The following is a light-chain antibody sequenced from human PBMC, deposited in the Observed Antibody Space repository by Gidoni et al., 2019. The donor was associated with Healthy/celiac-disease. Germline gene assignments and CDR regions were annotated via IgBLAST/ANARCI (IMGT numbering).Light chain of an antibody. CDR1: KLGYKY. V-gene: IGLV3-1*01. Sequence: SYELTQPPSVSVSPGQTASITCSGDKLGYKYACWYQQKPGQSPVLVIYQESKRPSGIPERFSGSNSGNTATLTISGTQAMDEADYYCQAWDSSTGGVFGGGTKLTVL. CDR3: QAWDSSTGGV. CDR2: QES. J-gene: IGLJ2*01.